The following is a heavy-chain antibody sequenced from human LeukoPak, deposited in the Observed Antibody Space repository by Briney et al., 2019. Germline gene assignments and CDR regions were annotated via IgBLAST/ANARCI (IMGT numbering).Heavy chain of an antibody. CDR1: GGTFSSCA. V-gene: IGHV1-69*13. Sequence: GASVKVSCKASGGTFSSCAISWVRQAPGQGLEWMGGIIPIFGTANYAQKFQGRVTITADESTSTAYMELSSLRSEDTAVYYCAREGQWLPDWFDPWGQGTLVTVSS. D-gene: IGHD6-19*01. J-gene: IGHJ5*02. CDR2: IIPIFGTA. CDR3: AREGQWLPDWFDP.